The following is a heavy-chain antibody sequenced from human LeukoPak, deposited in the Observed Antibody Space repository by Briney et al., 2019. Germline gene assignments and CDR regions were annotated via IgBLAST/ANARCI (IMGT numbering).Heavy chain of an antibody. CDR1: GFTFSRSP. Sequence: GGSLRLSCVASGFTFSRSPMNWVRHAPGKGLQWVSTSGTDGDTYYAASVNGRFTISKDSSTNTVYLQITSLRAEDAAVYYCATKTPGRHPFDFWGQGTLVTVSP. J-gene: IGHJ4*02. CDR2: TSGTDGDT. D-gene: IGHD2-15*01. V-gene: IGHV3-23*01. CDR3: ATKTPGRHPFDF.